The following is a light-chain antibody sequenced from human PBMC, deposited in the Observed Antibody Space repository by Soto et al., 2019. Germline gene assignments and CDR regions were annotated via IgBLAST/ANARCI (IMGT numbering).Light chain of an antibody. V-gene: IGKV3-15*01. CDR1: QSVSSN. Sequence: EIVMTQSPATLSVYPGERAPLSCRASQSVSSNLAWYQQKPGQAPRLLIYDASTRATGIPARFSGSGSGTEFTLTISSLQSEDFAVYYCQQYNNWPYTFGQGTKLEIK. CDR2: DAS. J-gene: IGKJ2*01. CDR3: QQYNNWPYT.